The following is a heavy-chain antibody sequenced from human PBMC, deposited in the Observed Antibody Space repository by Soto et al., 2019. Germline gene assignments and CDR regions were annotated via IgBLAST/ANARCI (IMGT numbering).Heavy chain of an antibody. CDR1: EYTFTSYY. Sequence: VASVKVSCKASEYTFTSYYMHWVRQAPGQGLEWMGIINPSGVSTSYAQKFQGRVTMTRDTSTSPVYMELSSLRSEDTAVYYCARVPVWFGEFYMDVWGKGTTVTVSS. J-gene: IGHJ6*03. D-gene: IGHD3-10*01. CDR2: INPSGVST. CDR3: ARVPVWFGEFYMDV. V-gene: IGHV1-46*03.